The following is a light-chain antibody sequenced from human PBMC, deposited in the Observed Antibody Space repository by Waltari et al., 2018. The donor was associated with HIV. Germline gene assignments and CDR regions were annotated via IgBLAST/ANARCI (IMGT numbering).Light chain of an antibody. Sequence: EIVLTQSPATLSVFPGDRATLSCRASQSVSTKLSWYRQKPGQSPRLLIYDASTRATGIPARFSGSGSGTEFTLTTSSLQSEDFALYFCQQYSTWPPWTFGQGTQLEIK. CDR3: QQYSTWPPWT. V-gene: IGKV3-15*01. CDR2: DAS. CDR1: QSVSTK. J-gene: IGKJ1*01.